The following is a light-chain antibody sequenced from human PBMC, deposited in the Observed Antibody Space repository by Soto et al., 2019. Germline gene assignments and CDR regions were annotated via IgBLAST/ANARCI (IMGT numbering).Light chain of an antibody. Sequence: IRMTQSPSSLSASVGDRVTITFRASHSISGFLNWYQQKAGKAPELLIYAASSLQSGVPSRFSGSGSGTDFTLTISSLRPEDFATYYCQQSYSTPRTFGQGTKVDTK. V-gene: IGKV1-39*01. CDR1: HSISGF. CDR3: QQSYSTPRT. CDR2: AAS. J-gene: IGKJ1*01.